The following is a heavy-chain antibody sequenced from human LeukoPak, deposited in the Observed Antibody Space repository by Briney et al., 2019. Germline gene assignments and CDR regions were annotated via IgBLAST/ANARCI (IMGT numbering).Heavy chain of an antibody. D-gene: IGHD6-19*01. J-gene: IGHJ5*02. CDR1: GGSISSSY. V-gene: IGHV4-4*07. CDR3: ARDFGFGSA. Sequence: SETLSLTCTVSGGSISSSYWSCIRQPAGKGLECIGRIFTSGTTEYNPSLKSRGTCSVDTSKNQFALKLTSVTAAATAGDYCARDFGFGSAWGQGALVTVSS. CDR2: IFTSGTT.